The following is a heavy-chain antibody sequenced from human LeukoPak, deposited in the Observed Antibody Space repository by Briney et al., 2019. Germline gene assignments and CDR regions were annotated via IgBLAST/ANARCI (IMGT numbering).Heavy chain of an antibody. CDR3: ARNDYGDYFGYYYYMDV. V-gene: IGHV4-34*01. D-gene: IGHD4-17*01. CDR1: GGSFSGYY. Sequence: KPSETLSLTCDVYGGSFSGYYWSWIRQPPEKGLEWIGEINHSGSTNYNPSLKSRVTISVDTSKNQFSLKLSSVTAADTAVYYCARNDYGDYFGYYYYMDVWGKGTTVTVSS. CDR2: INHSGST. J-gene: IGHJ6*03.